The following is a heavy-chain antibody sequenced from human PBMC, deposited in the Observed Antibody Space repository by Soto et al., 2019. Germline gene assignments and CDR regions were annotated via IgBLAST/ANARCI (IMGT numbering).Heavy chain of an antibody. CDR3: ARGTNYCSGGSCYSPAEYFQH. CDR1: GGSISSGGYY. CDR2: IYYSGST. V-gene: IGHV4-31*03. D-gene: IGHD2-15*01. J-gene: IGHJ1*01. Sequence: QVQLQESGPGLVKPSQTLSLTCTVSGGSISSGGYYWSWIRQHPGKGLEWIGYIYYSGSTYYNPSLKSRVTISEDTSKNQFSLKLSSVTAADTAVYYCARGTNYCSGGSCYSPAEYFQHWGQGTLVTVSS.